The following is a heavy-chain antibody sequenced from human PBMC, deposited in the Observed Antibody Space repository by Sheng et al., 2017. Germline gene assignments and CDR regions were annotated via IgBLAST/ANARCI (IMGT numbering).Heavy chain of an antibody. D-gene: IGHD2-2*01. V-gene: IGHV4-34*01. J-gene: IGHJ5*02. CDR2: INHSGST. CDR1: GGSFSGYY. Sequence: QVQLQQWGAGLLKSSETLSLTCAVYGGSFSGYYWSWIRQPPGKGLEWIGEINHSGSTNYNPSLKSRVTISVDTSKNQFSLKLSSVTAADTAVYYCARALRYCSSTSCYSNWFDPWGQGTLVTVSS. CDR3: ARALRYCSSTSCYSNWFDP.